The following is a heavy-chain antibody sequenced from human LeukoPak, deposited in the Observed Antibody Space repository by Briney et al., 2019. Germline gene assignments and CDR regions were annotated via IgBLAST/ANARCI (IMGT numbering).Heavy chain of an antibody. J-gene: IGHJ4*02. CDR3: ARTDRQQLVHY. D-gene: IGHD6-13*01. CDR1: GGSLSGYY. V-gene: IGHV4-34*01. Sequence: SETLSLTCAVYGGSLSGYYWSWIRQPPGKGLEWIGEINHSGSTYYNPSLKSRVTISVDTSKNQFSLKLSSVTAADTAVYYCARTDRQQLVHYWGQGTLVTVSS. CDR2: INHSGST.